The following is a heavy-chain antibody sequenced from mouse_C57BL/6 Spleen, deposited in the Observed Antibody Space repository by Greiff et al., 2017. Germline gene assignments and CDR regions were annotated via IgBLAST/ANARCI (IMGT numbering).Heavy chain of an antibody. Sequence: EVKLMESGGGLVKPGGSLTLSCAASGFTFSSYAMSWVRQTPEKRLEWVATISDGGSYTYYPDNVKGRFTISRDNAKNNLYLQMSHLKSEDTAMYYCAREGDSQSYFDYWGQGTTLTVSS. V-gene: IGHV5-4*01. J-gene: IGHJ2*01. CDR1: GFTFSSYA. CDR2: ISDGGSYT. CDR3: AREGDSQSYFDY. D-gene: IGHD3-3*01.